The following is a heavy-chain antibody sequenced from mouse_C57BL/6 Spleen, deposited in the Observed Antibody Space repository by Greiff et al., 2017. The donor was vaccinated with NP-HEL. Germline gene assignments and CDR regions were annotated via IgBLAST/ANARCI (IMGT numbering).Heavy chain of an antibody. CDR1: GFTFSDYY. D-gene: IGHD2-3*01. CDR3: ARVYDGYLDY. J-gene: IGHJ2*01. V-gene: IGHV5-16*01. CDR2: INYDGSST. Sequence: EVQRVESEGGLVQPGSSMKLSCTASGFTFSDYYMAWVRQVPGKGLEWVANINYDGSSTYYLDSLKSRFIISRDNAKNILYLQMSSLKSEDTATYYCARVYDGYLDYWGQGTTLTVSS.